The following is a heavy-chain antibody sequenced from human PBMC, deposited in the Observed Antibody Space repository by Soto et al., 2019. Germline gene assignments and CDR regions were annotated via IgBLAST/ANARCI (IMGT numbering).Heavy chain of an antibody. V-gene: IGHV3-74*02. CDR2: INFDGTTT. CDR1: GFTFNSYW. Sequence: EVQLVESGGGLVQPEGSLRLSCAASGFTFNSYWIHWFRQAPGKGLVWVSRINFDGTTTNYADSVKGRFTISRDNAKNTLYLQMNSLRDEDTAVYYCARGGFRQWLLDYWGQGSLVTVSS. CDR3: ARGGFRQWLLDY. D-gene: IGHD5-12*01. J-gene: IGHJ4*02.